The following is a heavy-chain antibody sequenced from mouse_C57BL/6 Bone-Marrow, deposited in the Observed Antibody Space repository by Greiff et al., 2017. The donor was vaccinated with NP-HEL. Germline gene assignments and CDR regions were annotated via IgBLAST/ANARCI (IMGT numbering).Heavy chain of an antibody. D-gene: IGHD2-5*01. Sequence: DVKLVESGGGLVQPKGSLKLSCAASGFSFNTYAMNWVRQAPGTGLEWVARIRSKSNNYATYYADSVKDRFTISRDDSESMLYLQMNNLKTEDTAMYYCVSPRYYSNYAWFAYWGQGTLVTVSA. V-gene: IGHV10-1*01. CDR2: IRSKSNNYAT. J-gene: IGHJ3*01. CDR3: VSPRYYSNYAWFAY. CDR1: GFSFNTYA.